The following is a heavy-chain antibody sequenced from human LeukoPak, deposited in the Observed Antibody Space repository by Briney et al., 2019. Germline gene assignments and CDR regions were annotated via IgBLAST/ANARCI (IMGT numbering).Heavy chain of an antibody. J-gene: IGHJ4*02. V-gene: IGHV1-2*02. CDR1: GYTFTGHY. CDR3: ARGMGSGTYRRFDF. CDR2: INPNSGGT. D-gene: IGHD3-10*01. Sequence: ASVKVSCKASGYTFTGHYMHWVRQAPGQGLEWMGWINPNSGGTNYAQKFRGRVTMTRDTSISTAYMELGSLGSDDTAVYYCARGMGSGTYRRFDFWGQGTLVTVSS.